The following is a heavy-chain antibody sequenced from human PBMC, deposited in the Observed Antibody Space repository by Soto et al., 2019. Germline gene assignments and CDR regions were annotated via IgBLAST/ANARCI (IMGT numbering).Heavy chain of an antibody. CDR2: IYYSGST. V-gene: IGHV4-31*03. CDR3: AREPSI. Sequence: QVQLQESGPGLVKPSQTLSLTCTVSGGSISSGGYYWSWIRQHPGKGLEWIGYIYYSGSTYYNPSLXTXXTISIATSKNQSSLKLSSVTAADTAVYYCAREPSIWGQGTLVTVSS. J-gene: IGHJ4*02. CDR1: GGSISSGGYY.